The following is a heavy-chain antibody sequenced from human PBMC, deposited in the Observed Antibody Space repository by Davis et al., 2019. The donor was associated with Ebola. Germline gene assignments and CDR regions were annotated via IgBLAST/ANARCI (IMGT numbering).Heavy chain of an antibody. CDR2: ISGSGGST. CDR1: GFTFSSYA. CDR3: AKSDRHFQH. Sequence: GESLKISCAASGFTFSSYAMSWVRQAPGKGLEWVSAISGSGGSTYYADSVKGRFTISRDNSKNTLYLQMNSLRAEDTTVYYCAKSDRHFQHWGQGTLVTVSS. D-gene: IGHD3-22*01. V-gene: IGHV3-23*01. J-gene: IGHJ1*01.